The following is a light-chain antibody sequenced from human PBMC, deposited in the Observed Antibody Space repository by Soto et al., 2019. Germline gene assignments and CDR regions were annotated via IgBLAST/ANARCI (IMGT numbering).Light chain of an antibody. CDR1: QSVSSSY. J-gene: IGKJ1*01. V-gene: IGKV3-20*01. CDR2: GAS. CDR3: QQYGSSPPWT. Sequence: EIVLTQSPGTLSLSPGERATLSCRASQSVSSSYLAWYQQKPGQAPRLLIYGASSRATGIPDRFSGSGSGTDFTLTISRLGPEDFAVYYCQQYGSSPPWTFGQGTKVEI.